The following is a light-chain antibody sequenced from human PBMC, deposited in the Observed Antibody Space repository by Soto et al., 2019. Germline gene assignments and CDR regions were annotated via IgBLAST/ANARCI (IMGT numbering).Light chain of an antibody. V-gene: IGKV3D-20*02. CDR2: GAS. CDR1: QSVSSSY. J-gene: IGKJ5*01. Sequence: EIVWTHSPATLSVSPVEGDILSCSASQSVSSSYIACYQQRPGQTPSLIIYGASNRATGIPARFSGSGSGTDFTLTIRSLEPEDFAVYYCQHRRRFGQGTRLE. CDR3: QHRRR.